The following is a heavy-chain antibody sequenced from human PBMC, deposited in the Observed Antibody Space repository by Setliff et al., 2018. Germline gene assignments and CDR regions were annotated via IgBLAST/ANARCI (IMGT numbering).Heavy chain of an antibody. Sequence: GGSLRLSCAASGFTFSSYEMNWVRQAPGKGLEWVSYISSSSTTIYYADSVKGRFTVSRDNAKNSLYLQMNSLRADDAAVYYCARSSAPIKRDYMDVWGKGTTVTVSS. V-gene: IGHV3-48*01. CDR1: GFTFSSYE. D-gene: IGHD2-2*02. CDR3: ARSSAPIKRDYMDV. J-gene: IGHJ6*03. CDR2: ISSSSTTI.